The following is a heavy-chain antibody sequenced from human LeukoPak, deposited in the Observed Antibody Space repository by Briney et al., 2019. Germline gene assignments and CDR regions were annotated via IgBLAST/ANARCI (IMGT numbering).Heavy chain of an antibody. V-gene: IGHV3-74*01. D-gene: IGHD1-26*01. Sequence: GGSLRLSCAASGFTFSSAWMHWVRQTPGKGLVWVSRIKSDGTTNYADSVKGRFTISRDNAKNTLYLQMNNLRAEDTAVYYCARDGSYKSDYWGQGTLVTVSS. J-gene: IGHJ4*02. CDR1: GFTFSSAW. CDR2: IKSDGTT. CDR3: ARDGSYKSDY.